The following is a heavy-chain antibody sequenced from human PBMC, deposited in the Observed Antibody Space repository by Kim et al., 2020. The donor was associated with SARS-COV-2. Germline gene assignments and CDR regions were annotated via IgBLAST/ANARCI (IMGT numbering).Heavy chain of an antibody. CDR2: IYYSGST. CDR1: GGSISSYY. Sequence: SETLSLTCTVSGGSISSYYWSWIRQPPGKGLEWIGYIYYSGSTNYNPSLKSRVTISVDTSKNQFSLKLSSVTAADTAVYYCARASVITMVQGVIGWFDPWGQRTLVTVSS. D-gene: IGHD3-10*01. J-gene: IGHJ5*02. V-gene: IGHV4-59*13. CDR3: ARASVITMVQGVIGWFDP.